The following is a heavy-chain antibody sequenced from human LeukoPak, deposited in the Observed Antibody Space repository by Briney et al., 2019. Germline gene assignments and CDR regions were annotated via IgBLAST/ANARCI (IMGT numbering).Heavy chain of an antibody. Sequence: GASVKVSCKASGGTFSNYAIRRVRQAPGQGLEWMGGIIPIFGTANYAQKFQGRVTITADKSTSTAYMELSSLRSEDTAVYYCARGQGYCSGGSCQSVVFDMWGQGTMVTVSS. V-gene: IGHV1-69*06. J-gene: IGHJ3*02. CDR3: ARGQGYCSGGSCQSVVFDM. D-gene: IGHD2-15*01. CDR1: GGTFSNYA. CDR2: IIPIFGTA.